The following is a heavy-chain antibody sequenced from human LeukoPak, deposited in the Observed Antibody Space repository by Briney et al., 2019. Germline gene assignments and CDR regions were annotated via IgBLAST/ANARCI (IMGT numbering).Heavy chain of an antibody. D-gene: IGHD4-17*01. Sequence: ASVKVSCKASGYTFTSYDINWVRQATGQGLEWMGWMNPNSGNTGYAQKFQGRVTITADKSTSTAYMELSSLRSEDTAVYYCARVPPPYGDHGFDYWGQGTLVTVSS. CDR2: MNPNSGNT. CDR3: ARVPPPYGDHGFDY. J-gene: IGHJ4*02. V-gene: IGHV1-8*01. CDR1: GYTFTSYD.